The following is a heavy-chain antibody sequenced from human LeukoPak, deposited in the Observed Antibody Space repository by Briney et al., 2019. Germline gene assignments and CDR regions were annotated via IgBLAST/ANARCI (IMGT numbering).Heavy chain of an antibody. J-gene: IGHJ4*02. D-gene: IGHD3-22*01. V-gene: IGHV4-39*07. CDR3: ARASTMIVVVAFDY. CDR1: GVSISSSSYY. Sequence: SETLSLTCTVSGVSISSSSYYWGWIRQPPGKGLEWIGSIYYSGSTYYNPSLKSRVTISVDTSKNQFSLKLSSVTAADTAVYYCARASTMIVVVAFDYWGQGTLVTVSS. CDR2: IYYSGST.